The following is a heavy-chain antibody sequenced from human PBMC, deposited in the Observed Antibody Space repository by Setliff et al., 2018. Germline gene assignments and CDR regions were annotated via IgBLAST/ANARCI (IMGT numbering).Heavy chain of an antibody. V-gene: IGHV4-31*03. CDR1: DGSISSGNYY. CDR2: IYYSGIT. Sequence: TLSLTCSVSDGSISSGNYYWSWIRQHPGKGLEWIGYIYYSGITHCNPSLKSRVTISLDTSRKQFFLKLSSVTAADTAVYYCARTIQRYGDYAQHWGQGTLVTVSS. CDR3: ARTIQRYGDYAQH. D-gene: IGHD4-17*01. J-gene: IGHJ1*01.